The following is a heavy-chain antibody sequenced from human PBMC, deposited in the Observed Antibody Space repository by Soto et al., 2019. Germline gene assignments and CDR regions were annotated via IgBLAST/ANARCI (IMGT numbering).Heavy chain of an antibody. CDR3: ARNGVYSLGS. CDR2: VYRSGST. J-gene: IGHJ5*02. V-gene: IGHV4-4*02. CDR1: GGSISSDNW. D-gene: IGHD4-17*01. Sequence: QVQLQESGPGLVKPSGTLSLTCAVSGGSISSDNWWNWVRQPPGQGLEWIGEVYRSGSTNYDPSLKSRVTISIDMSKNRCSLTLTSVTAADTAMYYCARNGVYSLGSWGQGTLVTVSS.